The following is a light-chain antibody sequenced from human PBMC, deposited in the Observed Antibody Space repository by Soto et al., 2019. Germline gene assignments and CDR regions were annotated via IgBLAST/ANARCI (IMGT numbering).Light chain of an antibody. J-gene: IGKJ5*01. CDR1: QSFRGL. Sequence: EILMTHSXSALSVXXXXTXTXXXVASQSFRGLLAWYQQKPGQAPRLLIYDAYNRATGIPPRFSGSGSGTDFTLTISSLEPEDSAVYYCQQRHMWPITFGQGTRLEVK. CDR3: QQRHMWPIT. V-gene: IGKV3-11*01. CDR2: DAY.